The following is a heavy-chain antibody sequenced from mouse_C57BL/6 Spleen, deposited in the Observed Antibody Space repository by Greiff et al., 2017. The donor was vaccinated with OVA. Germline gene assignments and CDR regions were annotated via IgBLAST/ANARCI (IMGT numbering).Heavy chain of an antibody. Sequence: VQLQQSGAELVRPGTSVKLSCKASGYTFTSYWMHWVKQRPGQGLEWIGVIDPSDSYTNYNQKFKGKATLTVDTSSSTAYMQLSSLTSEDSAVYYCARWGYDGSSSWGQGTTLTVSS. V-gene: IGHV1-59*01. CDR3: ARWGYDGSSS. J-gene: IGHJ2*01. CDR1: GYTFTSYW. CDR2: IDPSDSYT. D-gene: IGHD1-1*01.